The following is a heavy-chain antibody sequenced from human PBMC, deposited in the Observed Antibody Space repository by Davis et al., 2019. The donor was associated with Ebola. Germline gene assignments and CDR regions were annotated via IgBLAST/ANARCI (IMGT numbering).Heavy chain of an antibody. CDR3: ARQVWGEFGPRRSGSSYYFDY. D-gene: IGHD1-26*01. J-gene: IGHJ4*02. V-gene: IGHV5-10-1*01. CDR1: GYSFTSYW. Sequence: GESLKISCKGSGYSFTSYWISWVRQMPGKGLEWMGRIDPSDSYTNYSPSFQGHITISADKSISTAYLQWSSLKASDTAMYYCARQVWGEFGPRRSGSSYYFDYWGQGTLVTVSS. CDR2: IDPSDSYT.